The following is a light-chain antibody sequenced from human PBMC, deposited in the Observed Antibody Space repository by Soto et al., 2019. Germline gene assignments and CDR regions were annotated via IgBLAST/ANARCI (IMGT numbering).Light chain of an antibody. J-gene: IGLJ7*01. CDR2: EVS. CDR3: CSYAGTSTHTV. Sequence: QSALTQPASVSGSPGQSISISCTGTSSYVGSYKLVSWYQQHPVKAPKLMISEVSKRPSGISDRFSGCKSGSTASLTISGLQAEDEADYYCCSYAGTSTHTVFGGGTQLTVL. V-gene: IGLV2-23*02. CDR1: SSYVGSYKL.